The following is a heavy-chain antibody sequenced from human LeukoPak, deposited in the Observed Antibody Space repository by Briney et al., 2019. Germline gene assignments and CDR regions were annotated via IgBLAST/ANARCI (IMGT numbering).Heavy chain of an antibody. D-gene: IGHD2-15*01. CDR2: ISGSGGSI. Sequence: GSLRLSCAASGFTFSSYAMSWVRQAPGKGLEWVSAISGSGGSIYYADSVKGRFTISRDNSKNTLYLQMNSLRAEDTAVYYCAKDRLQYCSGGSCYSGWFDPWGQGTLVTVSS. V-gene: IGHV3-23*01. CDR1: GFTFSSYA. J-gene: IGHJ5*02. CDR3: AKDRLQYCSGGSCYSGWFDP.